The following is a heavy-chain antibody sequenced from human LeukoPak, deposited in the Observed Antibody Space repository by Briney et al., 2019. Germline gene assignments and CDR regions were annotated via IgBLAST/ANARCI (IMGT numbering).Heavy chain of an antibody. V-gene: IGHV3-23*01. CDR1: GFTFSSYA. J-gene: IGHJ4*02. CDR2: ISGSGGST. CDR3: VRDRGSYRPIDY. Sequence: GGSLRLSCAASGFTFSSYAMSWVRQAPGKGLEWVSAISGSGGSTYYADSVRGRFTISRDNPQNSVFLQMNSLRAEDTAVYYCVRDRGSYRPIDYWGQGTLVTVSS. D-gene: IGHD1-26*01.